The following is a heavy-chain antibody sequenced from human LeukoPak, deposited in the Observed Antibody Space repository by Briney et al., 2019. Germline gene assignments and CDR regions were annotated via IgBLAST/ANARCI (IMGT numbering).Heavy chain of an antibody. D-gene: IGHD6-19*01. CDR1: GYTFTSYA. CDR2: INTNTGNP. J-gene: IGHJ5*02. CDR3: AREWYSSGWNWFDP. Sequence: ASVKVSCKASGYTFTSYAMNWVRQAPGQGLERMGWINTNTGNPTYAQGFTGRFVFSLDTSVSTAYLQISSLKAEDTAVYYCAREWYSSGWNWFDPWGQGTLVTVSS. V-gene: IGHV7-4-1*02.